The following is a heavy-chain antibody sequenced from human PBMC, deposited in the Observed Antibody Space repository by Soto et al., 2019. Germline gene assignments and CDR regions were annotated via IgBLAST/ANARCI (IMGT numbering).Heavy chain of an antibody. V-gene: IGHV5-10-1*01. D-gene: IGHD2-2*02. CDR2: IDPSDSYT. J-gene: IGHJ6*02. CDR1: GYSFTSYW. Sequence: PGESLKISCKVSGYSFTSYWISWVRQMPGKGLEWMGRIDPSDSYTNYSPSFQGHVTISADKSISTAYLQWSSLKASDTAMYYCARAFVVVPAAIDYYYGMDVWGQGTTVTVSS. CDR3: ARAFVVVPAAIDYYYGMDV.